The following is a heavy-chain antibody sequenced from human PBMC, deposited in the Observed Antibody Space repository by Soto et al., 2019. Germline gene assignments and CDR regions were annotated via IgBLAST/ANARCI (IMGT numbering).Heavy chain of an antibody. J-gene: IGHJ5*02. CDR2: ISAYNGNT. Sequence: ASVKVSCKASGYTFTSYGISWVRQAPGQGLEWIGWISAYNGNTNYAQKLQGRVTMTTGTSTSTAYMELRSLRSDDTAVYYCARDQYYDILTGLNWFDPWGQGTLVTVSS. CDR1: GYTFTSYG. D-gene: IGHD3-9*01. CDR3: ARDQYYDILTGLNWFDP. V-gene: IGHV1-18*01.